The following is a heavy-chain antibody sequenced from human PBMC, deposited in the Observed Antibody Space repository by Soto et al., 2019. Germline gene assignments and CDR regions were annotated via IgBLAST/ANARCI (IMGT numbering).Heavy chain of an antibody. CDR1: GYTFNAYG. CDR2: VSAYDGHT. D-gene: IGHD2-2*01. V-gene: IGHV1-18*01. Sequence: QVQLVQSGAEVKKPGASVRVSCKSSGYTFNAYGFSWVRQAPGQGLEWMGWVSAYDGHTNYAQKFQGRVTMTTDTSTTTFYMELRGLRSDDTAMYYCARAREFHLLAAFDFWGQGTMVTVSS. CDR3: ARAREFHLLAAFDF. J-gene: IGHJ3*01.